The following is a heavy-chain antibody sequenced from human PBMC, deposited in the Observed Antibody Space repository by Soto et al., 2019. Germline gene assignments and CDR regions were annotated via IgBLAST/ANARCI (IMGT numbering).Heavy chain of an antibody. V-gene: IGHV4-59*08. CDR1: GGSISSYY. CDR2: VSYSGST. CDR3: ARQDYHILTGVWFDP. Sequence: SETLSLTCTVSGGSISSYYWSWIRQPPGKGLEWIGYVSYSGSTNYNPSLESRVTISVDTSKSQFSLILSSVTAADTAVYYCARQDYHILTGVWFDPWGQGTWVTVSS. D-gene: IGHD3-9*01. J-gene: IGHJ5*02.